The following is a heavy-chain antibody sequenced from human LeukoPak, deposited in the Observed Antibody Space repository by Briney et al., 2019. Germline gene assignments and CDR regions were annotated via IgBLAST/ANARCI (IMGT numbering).Heavy chain of an antibody. CDR3: ARERGKYYYGSGDWFDP. CDR1: GFTFSSYS. D-gene: IGHD3-10*01. Sequence: PGGSLRLSCAASGFTFSSYSMNWVRQAPGKGLEWVSSISSSSSYIYYADSVKGRFTISRDNAKNSLYLQMNSLRAEDTAVYYCARERGKYYYGSGDWFDPWGQGTLVTVSS. CDR2: ISSSSSYI. V-gene: IGHV3-21*01. J-gene: IGHJ5*02.